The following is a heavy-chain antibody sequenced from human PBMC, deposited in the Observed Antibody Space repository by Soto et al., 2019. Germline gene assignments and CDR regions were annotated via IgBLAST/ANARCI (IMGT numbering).Heavy chain of an antibody. CDR3: AREGVVDTAMVHYYYGMDV. V-gene: IGHV3-30-3*01. CDR2: ISYDGSNK. CDR1: GFTFSSYA. Sequence: QVQLVESGGGVVQPGRSLRLSCAASGFTFSSYAMHWVRQAPGKGLEWVAVISYDGSNKYYADSVKGRFTISRDNSKNTLYLQMNSLRAEDTAVYYCAREGVVDTAMVHYYYGMDVWGQGTTVTVSS. D-gene: IGHD5-18*01. J-gene: IGHJ6*02.